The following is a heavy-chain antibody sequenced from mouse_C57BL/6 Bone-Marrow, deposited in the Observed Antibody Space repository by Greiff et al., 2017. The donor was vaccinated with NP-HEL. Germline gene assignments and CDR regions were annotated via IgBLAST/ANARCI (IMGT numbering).Heavy chain of an antibody. V-gene: IGHV1-4*01. CDR1: GYTFTSYT. Sequence: VKLMESGAELARPGASVKMSCKASGYTFTSYTMHWVKQRPGQGLEWIGYINPSSGYTKYNQKFKDKATLTADKSSSTAYMQLSSLTSEDSAVYYCARDGSSPDWYFDVWGTGTTVTVSS. CDR2: INPSSGYT. CDR3: ARDGSSPDWYFDV. J-gene: IGHJ1*03. D-gene: IGHD1-1*01.